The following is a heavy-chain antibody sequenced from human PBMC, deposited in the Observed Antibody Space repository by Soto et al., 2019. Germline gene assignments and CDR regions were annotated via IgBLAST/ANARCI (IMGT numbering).Heavy chain of an antibody. CDR3: ARGRTPLRTGCYGLDV. V-gene: IGHV3-33*02. J-gene: IGHJ6*02. CDR2: IWRDGSQK. CDR1: CLNLHSYA. Sequence: TPVPYFTAPCLNLHSYAMHWVRPAPSKGRDGVALIWRDGSQKLNGDSARGRFDISRDKSKNTVLLHLDVLRAEDTALYACARGRTPLRTGCYGLDVWGQGTTVTVSS. D-gene: IGHD2-15*01.